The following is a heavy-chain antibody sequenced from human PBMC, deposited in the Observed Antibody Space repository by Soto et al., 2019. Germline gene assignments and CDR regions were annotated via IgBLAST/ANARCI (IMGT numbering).Heavy chain of an antibody. CDR2: VYYNGKA. CDR1: GDSISPYY. Sequence: PSETLSLTCTVSGDSISPYYWSWIRQPPGKGLEWIGYVYYNGKADYNPSFRGRVTMSVDSSKNQLSLKVTSVTAADTAVYYCARDITGTTFAFDVWGQGTLVTVSS. V-gene: IGHV4-59*01. CDR3: ARDITGTTFAFDV. D-gene: IGHD1-20*01. J-gene: IGHJ3*01.